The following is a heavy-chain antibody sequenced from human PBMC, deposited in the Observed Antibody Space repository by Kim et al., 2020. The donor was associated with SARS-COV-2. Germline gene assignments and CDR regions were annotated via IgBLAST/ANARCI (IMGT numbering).Heavy chain of an antibody. CDR1: GFTFSSYG. J-gene: IGHJ4*02. CDR2: IWYDGSNK. Sequence: GGSLRLSCAASGFTFSSYGMHWVRQAPGKGLEWVAVIWYDGSNKYYADSVKGRFTISRDNSKNTLYLQMNSLRAEDTAVYYCARDARTYSSSSGHDYWGQGTLVTVSS. D-gene: IGHD6-6*01. CDR3: ARDARTYSSSSGHDY. V-gene: IGHV3-33*01.